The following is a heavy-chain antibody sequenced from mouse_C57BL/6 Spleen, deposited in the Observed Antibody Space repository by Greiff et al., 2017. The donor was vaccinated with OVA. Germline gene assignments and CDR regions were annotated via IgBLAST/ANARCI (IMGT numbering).Heavy chain of an antibody. CDR2: IHPSDSDT. Sequence: QVQLQQPGAELVKPGASVKVSCKASGYTFTSYWMHWVKQRPGQGLEWIGRIHPSDSDTNYNQKFKGKATLTVDKSSSTAYMQLSSLTSEDSAVYYCAMDPRLYDYDWYFDVWGTGTTVTVSS. CDR3: AMDPRLYDYDWYFDV. CDR1: GYTFTSYW. V-gene: IGHV1-74*01. D-gene: IGHD2-4*01. J-gene: IGHJ1*03.